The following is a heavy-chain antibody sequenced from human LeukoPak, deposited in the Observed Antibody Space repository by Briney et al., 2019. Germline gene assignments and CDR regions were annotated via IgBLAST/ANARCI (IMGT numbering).Heavy chain of an antibody. Sequence: ASVKVSCKASGYTFTSYYMHWVRQAPGQGLEWMGIINPSGGSTSYAQKFQGRVTMTRGMSTSTVYMELSSLRSEDTAVYYCARVREGATFDYWGQGTLVTVSS. J-gene: IGHJ4*02. V-gene: IGHV1-46*01. CDR2: INPSGGST. CDR1: GYTFTSYY. D-gene: IGHD1-26*01. CDR3: ARVREGATFDY.